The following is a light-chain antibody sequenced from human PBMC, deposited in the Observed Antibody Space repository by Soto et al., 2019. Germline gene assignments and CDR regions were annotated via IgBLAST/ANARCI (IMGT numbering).Light chain of an antibody. Sequence: QSVLTQPASVSGSPGQSITISCTATSSDVGSYNLVSWYQQHPGKAPKLMIYEGSKRPSGVSNRFSGSKSGNTASLTISGLQAEDEADYYCCSYAGSSTLVVFGGGTKLTVL. CDR2: EGS. V-gene: IGLV2-23*01. J-gene: IGLJ2*01. CDR3: CSYAGSSTLVV. CDR1: SSDVGSYNL.